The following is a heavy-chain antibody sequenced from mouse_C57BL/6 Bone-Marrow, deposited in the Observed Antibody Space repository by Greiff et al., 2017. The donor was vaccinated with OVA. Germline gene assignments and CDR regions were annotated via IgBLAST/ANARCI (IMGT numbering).Heavy chain of an antibody. CDR2: IWSDGST. D-gene: IGHD1-1*01. V-gene: IGHV2-6-1*01. CDR1: GFSLTSYG. J-gene: IGHJ1*03. Sequence: VKVEESGPGLVAPSQSLSITCTVSGFSLTSYGVHWVRQPPGKGLEWLVVIWSDGSTTYNSALKSRLSISKDNSKSQVFLKMNSLQTDDTAMYYCARQSIATVVADWYFDVWGTGTTVTVSS. CDR3: ARQSIATVVADWYFDV.